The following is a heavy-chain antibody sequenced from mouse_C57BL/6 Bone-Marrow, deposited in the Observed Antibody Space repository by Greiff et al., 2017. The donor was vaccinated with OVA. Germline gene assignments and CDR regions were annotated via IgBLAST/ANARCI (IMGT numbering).Heavy chain of an antibody. CDR3: ARSFYYYGSWFAY. J-gene: IGHJ3*01. Sequence: EVKLVESGGGLVKPGGSLKLSCAASGFTFSDYGMHWVRQAPEKGLEWVAYISSGSSTIYYADTVTGRFTISRDNAKNTLFLQMTSLRSEDTAMYYCARSFYYYGSWFAYWGQGTLVTVSA. CDR2: ISSGSSTI. D-gene: IGHD1-1*01. V-gene: IGHV5-17*01. CDR1: GFTFSDYG.